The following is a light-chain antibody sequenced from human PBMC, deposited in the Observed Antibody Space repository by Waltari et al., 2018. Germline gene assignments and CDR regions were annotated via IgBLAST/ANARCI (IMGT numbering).Light chain of an antibody. V-gene: IGKV3-20*01. CDR3: QHYVPSPPWT. CDR1: QSVSSN. CDR2: GSS. J-gene: IGKJ1*01. Sequence: EIVLTQSPGTLSLSPGERATLSCRASQSVSSNLAWYQQKPGQAPRLLISGSSSRATGIPDRFSGSGSGTDFTLTISRLEPGDFAVYYCQHYVPSPPWTFGQGTKVEIK.